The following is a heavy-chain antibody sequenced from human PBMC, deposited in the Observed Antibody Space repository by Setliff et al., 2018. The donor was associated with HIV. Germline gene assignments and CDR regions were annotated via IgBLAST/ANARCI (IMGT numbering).Heavy chain of an antibody. CDR2: ISTSGSA. D-gene: IGHD3-3*01. V-gene: IGHV4-61*09. CDR1: DDSTSSGFYN. Sequence: SETLSLTCTVSDDSTSSGFYNWTWIRQPAGKRLEWIGHISTSGSASYNPSLESRTTISMDTSKNYFSLKLTSVTAADTAVYYCARDVMEWFGNYFDNWGQGALVTVSS. J-gene: IGHJ4*02. CDR3: ARDVMEWFGNYFDN.